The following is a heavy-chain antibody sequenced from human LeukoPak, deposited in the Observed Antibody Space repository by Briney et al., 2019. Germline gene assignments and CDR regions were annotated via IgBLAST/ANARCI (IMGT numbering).Heavy chain of an antibody. V-gene: IGHV4-34*01. D-gene: IGHD1-26*01. Sequence: SETLSLTCAVYGGSFSGYYWSWIRQPPGKGLEWIGEINHSGSTNYNPSLKSRVTISVDTSKNQFSLKLSSVTAADTAVYYCARESGSYPYYSDYWGQGTLVTVSS. CDR2: INHSGST. CDR1: GGSFSGYY. J-gene: IGHJ4*02. CDR3: ARESGSYPYYSDY.